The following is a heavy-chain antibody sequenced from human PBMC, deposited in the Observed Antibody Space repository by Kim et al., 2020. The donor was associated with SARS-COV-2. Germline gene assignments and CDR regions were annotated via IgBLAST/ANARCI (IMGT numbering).Heavy chain of an antibody. CDR2: FTGDGLT. J-gene: IGHJ4*02. Sequence: GGSLRLSCAASGFTFSNYGMTWVSQTPGKGLEWVSSFTGDGLTHYADSVKGRVTISRDNSKNRLYLQMNSLRAEDTAVYYCGDYHGAGGSFSDWGQGNL. V-gene: IGHV3-23*01. CDR3: GDYHGAGGSFSD. CDR1: GFTFSNYG. D-gene: IGHD3-16*01.